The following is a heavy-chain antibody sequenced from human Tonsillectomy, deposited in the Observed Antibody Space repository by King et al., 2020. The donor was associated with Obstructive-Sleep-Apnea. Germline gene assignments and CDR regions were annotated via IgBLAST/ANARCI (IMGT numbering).Heavy chain of an antibody. V-gene: IGHV5-10-1*01. D-gene: IGHD6-19*01. Sequence: VQLVESGAEVKKPGESLRISCQGSGYGFTNYWIIWVRQLPGKGLEWRGKIDPSDLYTNYSPSFQGHVTISADKSISTAHLPWSSLKAPDSTMYFCARPTSGGWGHIDYWGQGTLVTVSS. J-gene: IGHJ4*02. CDR1: GYGFTNYW. CDR3: ARPTSGGWGHIDY. CDR2: IDPSDLYT.